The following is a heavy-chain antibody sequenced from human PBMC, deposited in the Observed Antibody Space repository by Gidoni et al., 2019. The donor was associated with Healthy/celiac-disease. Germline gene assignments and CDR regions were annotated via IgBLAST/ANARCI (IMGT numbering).Heavy chain of an antibody. D-gene: IGHD5-12*01. V-gene: IGHV4-61*02. Sequence: HLQEPGPGLARPSQTLSLTCTVSGRPISTGSHFWSWIRQPAGKGLEWIGRIYASGSTNYNPSLKTRVTISVDTSKNQFSLKLSSVTAADTAVYYCASTDIVGTNKDYWGQGTLVTVSS. CDR2: IYASGST. CDR3: ASTDIVGTNKDY. J-gene: IGHJ4*02. CDR1: GRPISTGSHF.